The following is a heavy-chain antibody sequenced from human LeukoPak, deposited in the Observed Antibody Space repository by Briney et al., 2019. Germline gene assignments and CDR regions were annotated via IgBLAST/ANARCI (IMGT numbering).Heavy chain of an antibody. D-gene: IGHD3-3*01. V-gene: IGHV4-59*01. CDR2: IYYSGST. CDR1: GGSISSYY. Sequence: PSETLSLTCTVSGGSISSYYWSWIRQPPGKGLEWIGYIYYSGSTNYNPSPKSRVTISVDTSKNQFSLKLSSVTAADTAVYYCARGALWNFWSGYYTREPYDAFDIWGQGTMVTVSS. CDR3: ARGALWNFWSGYYTREPYDAFDI. J-gene: IGHJ3*02.